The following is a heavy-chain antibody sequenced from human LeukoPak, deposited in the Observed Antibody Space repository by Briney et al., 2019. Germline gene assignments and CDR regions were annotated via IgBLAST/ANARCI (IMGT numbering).Heavy chain of an antibody. J-gene: IGHJ6*02. V-gene: IGHV4-34*01. Sequence: PSETLSLTCAVYGGSFSGYYWSWIRQPPGKGLEWIGEINHSGSTNYNPSLKSRVTISVDTSKNQFSLKLSSVTAADTAVYYCARSPHRLGYCSGGSCYYYYGMDVWGQGTTVTVSS. CDR3: ARSPHRLGYCSGGSCYYYYGMDV. CDR1: GGSFSGYY. CDR2: INHSGST. D-gene: IGHD2-15*01.